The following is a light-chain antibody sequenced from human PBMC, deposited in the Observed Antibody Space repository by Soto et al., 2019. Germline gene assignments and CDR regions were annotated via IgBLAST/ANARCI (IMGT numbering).Light chain of an antibody. CDR3: NSYTSSSTLV. J-gene: IGLJ2*01. CDR2: NVY. V-gene: IGLV2-14*03. Sequence: QSVLTQPASVSGSPGKSITISCTGTSSDVGGYNFVSWYQQHPGKAPKLMLYNVYDRPSGISHRFSGSRSGNTASLTISGLQAEDWAHYYCNSYTSSSTLVFGGGTKLTVL. CDR1: SSDVGGYNF.